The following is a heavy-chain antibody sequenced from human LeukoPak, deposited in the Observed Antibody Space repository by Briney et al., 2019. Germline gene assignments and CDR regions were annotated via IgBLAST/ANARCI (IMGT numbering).Heavy chain of an antibody. CDR1: GFTFDDYA. CDR3: ASTTDILGYCSSTSCAFDY. D-gene: IGHD2-2*01. J-gene: IGHJ4*02. Sequence: GRSLRLSCAASGFTFDDYAMHWVRQAPGKGLEWVSGISWNSGTIDYADSVKGRFTISRDNAKNSLYLQMNSLRAEDTAVYYCASTTDILGYCSSTSCAFDYWGQGTLVTVSS. V-gene: IGHV3-9*01. CDR2: ISWNSGTI.